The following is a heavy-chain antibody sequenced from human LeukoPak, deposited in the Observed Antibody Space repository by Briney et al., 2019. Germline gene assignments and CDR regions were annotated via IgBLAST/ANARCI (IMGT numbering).Heavy chain of an antibody. V-gene: IGHV3-72*01. CDR3: ADAGSVAGNY. D-gene: IGHD6-19*01. Sequence: GGSLRLSCAASGFSFSDHYMDWVRQAPGKGLEWVGQIKNKAASYTTEYAASVKGRFTISRDDSKNSLYLQMDRLKSEDTAVYYCADAGSVAGNYWGQGTLVTVSS. CDR2: IKNKAASYTT. J-gene: IGHJ4*02. CDR1: GFSFSDHY.